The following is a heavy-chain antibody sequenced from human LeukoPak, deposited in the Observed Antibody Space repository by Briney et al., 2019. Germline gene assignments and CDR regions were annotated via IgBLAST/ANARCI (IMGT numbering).Heavy chain of an antibody. D-gene: IGHD2-2*02. J-gene: IGHJ4*02. V-gene: IGHV4-39*01. CDR3: ASASPGIVVVPAAIDY. CDR1: GGSISSSSYY. Sequence: SETLSLTCTVSGGSISSSSYYWGWLRQPPGKGLEWIGSIHYSGSTYYNPSLKSRFTISVDTSKNQFSLKLSSVTAADTAVYYCASASPGIVVVPAAIDYWGQGTLVTVSS. CDR2: IHYSGST.